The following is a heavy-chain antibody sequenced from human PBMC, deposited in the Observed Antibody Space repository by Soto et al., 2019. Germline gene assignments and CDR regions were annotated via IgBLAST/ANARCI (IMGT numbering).Heavy chain of an antibody. V-gene: IGHV3-15*07. Sequence: GGSLRLSCAASGFTFSNAWMNWVRQAPGKGLEWVGRIKSKTDGGTTDYAAPVKGRFTISRDDSKNTLYLQMNSLKTEDTAVYYCTTTREYSSGWRGGYFDYWGQGTLVTVSS. CDR3: TTTREYSSGWRGGYFDY. CDR2: IKSKTDGGTT. D-gene: IGHD6-19*01. CDR1: GFTFSNAW. J-gene: IGHJ4*02.